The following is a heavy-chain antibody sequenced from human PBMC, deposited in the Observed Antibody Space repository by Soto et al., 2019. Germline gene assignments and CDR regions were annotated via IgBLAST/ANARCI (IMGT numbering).Heavy chain of an antibody. CDR2: INHSGST. J-gene: IGHJ6*02. CDR3: ARVRGYYYGMDV. Sequence: SETLSLTCAVYGGSFSGYYWSWIRQPPGKGLEWIGEINHSGSTNYNPSLKSRVTISVDTSKNQFSLKLSSVTAADTAVYYCARVRGYYYGMDVWGQGTTVTVSS. V-gene: IGHV4-34*01. CDR1: GGSFSGYY.